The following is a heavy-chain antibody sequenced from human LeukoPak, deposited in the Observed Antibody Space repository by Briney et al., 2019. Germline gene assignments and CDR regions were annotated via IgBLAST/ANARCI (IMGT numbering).Heavy chain of an antibody. Sequence: PGGSLRLSCAASGLTFSSYWMHWVRQAPGKGLVWVSRINNDGSTTTYADSVKGRFTISRDNAKNTLLLQMNSLRAEDTAVYYCTREKGSGYLPNDYWGQGTLVTVSS. CDR2: INNDGSTT. V-gene: IGHV3-74*01. CDR1: GLTFSSYW. J-gene: IGHJ4*02. D-gene: IGHD5-12*01. CDR3: TREKGSGYLPNDY.